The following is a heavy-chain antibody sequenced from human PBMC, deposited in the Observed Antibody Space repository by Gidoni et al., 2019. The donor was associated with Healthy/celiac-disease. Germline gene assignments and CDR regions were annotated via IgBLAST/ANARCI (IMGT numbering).Heavy chain of an antibody. J-gene: IGHJ4*02. CDR3: ARVNPRTSTYYFDY. Sequence: HGRVTMTTDTSTSTAYMELRSLRSDDTAVYYCARVNPRTSTYYFDYWGQGTLVTVSS. D-gene: IGHD3-16*01. V-gene: IGHV1-18*01.